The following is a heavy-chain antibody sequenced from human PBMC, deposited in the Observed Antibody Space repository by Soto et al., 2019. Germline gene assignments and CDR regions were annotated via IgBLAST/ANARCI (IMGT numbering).Heavy chain of an antibody. CDR3: ARPRNTAMVLDAMDV. CDR1: GGSISSSSYY. V-gene: IGHV4-39*01. D-gene: IGHD5-18*01. Sequence: PSETLSLTCTVSGGSISSSSYYWGWIRQPPGKGLEWIGSIYYSGSTYYNPSLKSRVTISVDTSKNQFSLKLSSVTAADTAVYYCARPRNTAMVLDAMDVWRQGTTVS. J-gene: IGHJ6*02. CDR2: IYYSGST.